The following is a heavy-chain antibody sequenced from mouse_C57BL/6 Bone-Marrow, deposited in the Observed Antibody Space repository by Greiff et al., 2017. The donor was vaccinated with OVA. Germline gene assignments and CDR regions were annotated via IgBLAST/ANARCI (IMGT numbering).Heavy chain of an antibody. CDR2: IRSKSSNYAT. J-gene: IGHJ4*01. D-gene: IGHD1-1*01. V-gene: IGHV10-3*01. Sequence: EVQRVESGGGLVQPKGSLKLSCAASGFTFNTYAMHWVRQAPGKGLEWVARIRSKSSNYATYYADSVKDRFTISRDDSQSMLYLQMNNLKTEDTAMYYCVREVPYYGSSYYAMDYWGQGTSVTVSS. CDR1: GFTFNTYA. CDR3: VREVPYYGSSYYAMDY.